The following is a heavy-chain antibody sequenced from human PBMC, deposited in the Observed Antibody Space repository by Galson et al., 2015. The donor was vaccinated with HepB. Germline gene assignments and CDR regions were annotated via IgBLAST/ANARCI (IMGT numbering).Heavy chain of an antibody. Sequence: SLRLSCAASGFTFSSYWMSWVRQAPGKGLEWVANIKQDGSEKYYVDSVKGRFTISRDNAKNSLYLQMNSLRAEDTAVYYCARDLVVVVTAKRAEWFDPWGQGTLVTVSS. V-gene: IGHV3-7*01. J-gene: IGHJ5*02. D-gene: IGHD2-21*02. CDR3: ARDLVVVVTAKRAEWFDP. CDR1: GFTFSSYW. CDR2: IKQDGSEK.